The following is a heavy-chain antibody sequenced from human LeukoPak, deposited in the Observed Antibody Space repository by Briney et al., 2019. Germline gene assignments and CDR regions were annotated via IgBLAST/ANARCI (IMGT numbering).Heavy chain of an antibody. J-gene: IGHJ4*02. CDR3: ARRSDYDSSGYYSNFDY. CDR1: GYIFTSYW. V-gene: IGHV5-51*01. D-gene: IGHD3-22*01. CDR2: IYPGDSDT. Sequence: GESLKISCKGSGYIFTSYWIGWVRQIRGKGLEWMGIIYPGDSDTRDSPSFQGQITISADKSISTASLQWSSLKASDTAMYYCARRSDYDSSGYYSNFDYWGQGTLVTVSS.